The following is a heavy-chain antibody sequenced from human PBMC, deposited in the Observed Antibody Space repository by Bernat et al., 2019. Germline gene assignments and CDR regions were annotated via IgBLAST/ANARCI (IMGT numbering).Heavy chain of an antibody. CDR2: IKEDGSEK. CDR1: GFTFNNYW. D-gene: IGHD5-12*01. J-gene: IGHJ4*02. Sequence: EVQLVESGGGLVQPGGSLRLSCAASGFTFNNYWMRWVRQAPGKGLEWVANIKEDGSEKYYVDSVKGRFTISRDNAKNSLYLQVNSLRAEDAAVYYCARVRNVDIVAMRGYFDNWGQGTLVTVSS. CDR3: ARVRNVDIVAMRGYFDN. V-gene: IGHV3-7*01.